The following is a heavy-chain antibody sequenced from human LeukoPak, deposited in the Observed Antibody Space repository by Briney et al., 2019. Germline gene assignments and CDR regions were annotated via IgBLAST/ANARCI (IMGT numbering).Heavy chain of an antibody. CDR3: ARDLIQYGGKKGSFDY. V-gene: IGHV3-21*01. CDR2: ISSSSSYI. CDR1: GFTFSSYS. D-gene: IGHD4-23*01. J-gene: IGHJ4*02. Sequence: GGSLRLSCAASGFTFSSYSMSWVRQAPGKGLEWVSAISSSSSYIYYADSVKGRFTISRDNAKNSLYMQMHSPGAEDTAVYYCARDLIQYGGKKGSFDYWGQGTLVTVSS.